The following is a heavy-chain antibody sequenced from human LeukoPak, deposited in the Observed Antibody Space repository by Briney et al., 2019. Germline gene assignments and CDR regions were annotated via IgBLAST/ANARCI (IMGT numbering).Heavy chain of an antibody. V-gene: IGHV4-59*01. Sequence: PSETLSLTCTVSGGSISSYYWSWIRQPPGKGLEWIGYIYYSGSTNYNPSLKSRVTISVDTSKNQFSLKLSSMTAADTAVYYCARYGYDSSGYYQHYFDYWGQGTLVTVSS. CDR2: IYYSGST. CDR3: ARYGYDSSGYYQHYFDY. CDR1: GGSISSYY. D-gene: IGHD3-22*01. J-gene: IGHJ4*02.